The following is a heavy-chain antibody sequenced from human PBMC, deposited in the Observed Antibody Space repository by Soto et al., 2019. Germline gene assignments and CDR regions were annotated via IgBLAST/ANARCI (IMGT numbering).Heavy chain of an antibody. CDR2: IYYSGST. V-gene: IGHV4-59*01. CDR1: GGSIISDY. Sequence: SETLSLTCTVSGGSIISDYWSWILQSPGKGLEWIGYIYYSGSTNYNPSLKSRVTISVDTSKNQFSLKLSSVTAADTAVYYCARGQNVYCSGGSCYSLSYYYYMDVWGKGTTVTAP. D-gene: IGHD2-15*01. CDR3: ARGQNVYCSGGSCYSLSYYYYMDV. J-gene: IGHJ6*03.